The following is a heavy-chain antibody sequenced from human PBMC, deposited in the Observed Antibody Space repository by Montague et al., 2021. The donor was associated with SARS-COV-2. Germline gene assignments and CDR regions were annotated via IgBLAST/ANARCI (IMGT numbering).Heavy chain of an antibody. V-gene: IGHV3-23*01. CDR2: TSGSGGST. D-gene: IGHD3-10*01. CDR3: AKVPKRRFGEFDAFDM. CDR1: GFTFSSYA. J-gene: IGHJ3*02. Sequence: SLRLSCAASGFTFSSYAMSWVRQAPGKGLEWVSETSGSGGSTNYADSVKGRFTISRDNSKNTLYLQMNNLRAEDTALYYCAKVPKRRFGEFDAFDMWGQGTMVTVSS.